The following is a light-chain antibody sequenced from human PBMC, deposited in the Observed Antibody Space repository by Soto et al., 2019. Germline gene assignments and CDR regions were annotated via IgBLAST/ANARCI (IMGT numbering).Light chain of an antibody. CDR1: QSISSH. V-gene: IGKV1-5*01. J-gene: IGKJ2*01. CDR3: QQYSRNFYT. Sequence: DIQMTQSPSTLSASVGDRVTITCRASQSISSHLAWYQQKPGKAPEVLIYDASTLDSGVSSRFSGSGAGTKVTLPISNLQPDDFATYLCQQYSRNFYTFGQGTKVEIK. CDR2: DAS.